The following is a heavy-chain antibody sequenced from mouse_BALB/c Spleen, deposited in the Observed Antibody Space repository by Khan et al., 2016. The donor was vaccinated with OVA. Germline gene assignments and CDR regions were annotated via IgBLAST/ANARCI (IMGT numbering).Heavy chain of an antibody. D-gene: IGHD2-5*01. J-gene: IGHJ3*01. CDR3: ARRNFYCSNSLFVY. V-gene: IGHV9-3*02. Sequence: QIQLVQSGPELKKPGETVKISCKASGYTFTNYGMNWVKQAPGKGLKWMGWINTNTGEPTYAEEFKGRCAFSLETSASTAYLQINNLKNEDAATYFCARRNFYCSNSLFVYWGQGTLVTVSA. CDR2: INTNTGEP. CDR1: GYTFTNYG.